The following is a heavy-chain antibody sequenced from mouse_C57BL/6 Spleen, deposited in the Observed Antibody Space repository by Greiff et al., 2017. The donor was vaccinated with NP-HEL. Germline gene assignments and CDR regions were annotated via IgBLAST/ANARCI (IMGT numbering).Heavy chain of an antibody. CDR3: ARTYYYGSSRFAY. V-gene: IGHV1-82*01. CDR2: IYPGDGGT. Sequence: QVQLQQSGPELVKPGASVKISCKASGYAFSSSWMNWVKQRPGKGLEWIGRIYPGDGGTNYNGKFKGKATLTADKSSSTAYMQLSSLTSEDSAVYFCARTYYYGSSRFAYWGQGTLVTVSA. CDR1: GYAFSSSW. J-gene: IGHJ3*01. D-gene: IGHD1-1*01.